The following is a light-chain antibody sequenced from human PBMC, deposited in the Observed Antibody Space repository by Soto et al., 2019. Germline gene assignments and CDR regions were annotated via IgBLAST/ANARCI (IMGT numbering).Light chain of an antibody. CDR1: QPISNY. V-gene: IGKV1-39*01. J-gene: IGKJ5*01. Sequence: IQMTQSPSSLSASVGDRVTITCRASQPISNYLNWYTPTAGEAPKVLIFGASSLQTGVPSKFSGSGYGTDFTLIINNLHPDDFATYYGQQTHAVPLTFGQGTRLEIK. CDR2: GAS. CDR3: QQTHAVPLT.